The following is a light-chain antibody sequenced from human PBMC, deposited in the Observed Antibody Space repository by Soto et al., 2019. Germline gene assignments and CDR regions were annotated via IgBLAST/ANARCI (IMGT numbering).Light chain of an antibody. V-gene: IGLV1-40*01. CDR2: GNS. J-gene: IGLJ1*01. Sequence: QSVLTQPPSVSGAPGQRVTISCTGSSSNIGAGYDVHWYQQLPGTAPKHLIYGNSNRPSGVPDRFSGSKSATSASLAITGLQAEDEADYYCQSYDSSLSGLYVFGTGTKLTVL. CDR3: QSYDSSLSGLYV. CDR1: SSNIGAGYD.